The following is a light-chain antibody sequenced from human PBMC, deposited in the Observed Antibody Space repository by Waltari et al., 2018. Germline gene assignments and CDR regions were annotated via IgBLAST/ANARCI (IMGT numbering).Light chain of an antibody. J-gene: IGLJ2*01. CDR2: TND. CDR1: NFNIQRNH. Sequence: QSEVTQPPSASGTPGQRVAISCSGSNFNIQRNHVQWYQHVPGTAPKLLIYTNDQRPSGVPDRFSGSKSDFSASLAISGLQAEDEGDYYCVSWDDSLNGEIFGGGTRLTVL. V-gene: IGLV1-44*01. CDR3: VSWDDSLNGEI.